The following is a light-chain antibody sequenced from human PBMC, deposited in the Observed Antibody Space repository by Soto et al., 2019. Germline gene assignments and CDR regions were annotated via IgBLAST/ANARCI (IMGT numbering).Light chain of an antibody. V-gene: IGKV1-33*01. CDR3: QQYDSLPYT. J-gene: IGKJ2*01. Sequence: EIQMTQSPSSLSASLGDRVTITCQASQDINDSSNWYQQKPGKAPRLLIYGASFLEVGVPSRFSGSGSGTHFTLTISSLQPEDVATYYCQQYDSLPYTFGQWTRLEIK. CDR1: QDINDS. CDR2: GAS.